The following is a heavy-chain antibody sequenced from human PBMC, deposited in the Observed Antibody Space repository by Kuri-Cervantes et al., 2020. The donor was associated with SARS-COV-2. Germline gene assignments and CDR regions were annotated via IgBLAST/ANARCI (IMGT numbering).Heavy chain of an antibody. D-gene: IGHD2-2*01. CDR3: ARGKGYCSSTSCAHYYYYYYMDV. CDR1: GFTFSSYA. Sequence: GESLKISCAASGFTFSSYAMSWVRQAPGKGLEWVSAISGSGGSTYYADSVKGRFTISRDNAKNSLYLQMNSLRAEDTAVYYCARGKGYCSSTSCAHYYYYYYMDVWGKGTTVTGSS. V-gene: IGHV3-23*01. J-gene: IGHJ6*03. CDR2: ISGSGGST.